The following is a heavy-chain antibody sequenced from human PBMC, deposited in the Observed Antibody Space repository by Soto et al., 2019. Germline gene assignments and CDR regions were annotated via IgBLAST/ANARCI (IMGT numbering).Heavy chain of an antibody. CDR3: ARAFFYQGSDSRGYSFDAFDF. CDR1: GYTFTSSG. D-gene: IGHD3-22*01. CDR2: ISAHTGSS. J-gene: IGHJ3*01. V-gene: IGHV1-18*01. Sequence: QVQLVQSGAEVKKPGASGKVSCKGSGYTFTSSGMSWGRQAPGQGPGGMGWISAHTGSSEYAQRFQGRVTMTTDRSTSTAYMELRSLRSDDTAVYYCARAFFYQGSDSRGYSFDAFDFWGPGTLVTVSS.